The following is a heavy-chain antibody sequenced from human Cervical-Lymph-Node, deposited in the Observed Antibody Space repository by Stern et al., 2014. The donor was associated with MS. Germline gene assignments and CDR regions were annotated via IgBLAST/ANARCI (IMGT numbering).Heavy chain of an antibody. V-gene: IGHV4-31*03. Sequence: QVQLQESGPGLVKPSRTLSLTCTVSGGSISSGGYFWSWIRQHPGKGLEWIGYIYHSGSTYYNPSLKSRVTISVDTSKNQFSLNVSSVTAADTAVYYCARKGAIVPAAIENWFDSWGQGTLVTVSS. D-gene: IGHD2-2*01. J-gene: IGHJ5*01. CDR1: GGSISSGGYF. CDR3: ARKGAIVPAAIENWFDS. CDR2: IYHSGST.